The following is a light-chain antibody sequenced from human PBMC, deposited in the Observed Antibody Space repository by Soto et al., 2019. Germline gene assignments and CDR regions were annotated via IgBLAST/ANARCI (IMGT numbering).Light chain of an antibody. Sequence: DIQMTQSPPSVSASVGDRVTITCRASQAINGWLSWYQQKPGKAPQLLISVASRLESGVPSRFSGSGSGTEFSLTVTSLLPEDYATYYCQQAFRFPHTFGQGTTLEI. CDR1: QAINGW. J-gene: IGKJ2*01. CDR2: VAS. CDR3: QQAFRFPHT. V-gene: IGKV1-12*01.